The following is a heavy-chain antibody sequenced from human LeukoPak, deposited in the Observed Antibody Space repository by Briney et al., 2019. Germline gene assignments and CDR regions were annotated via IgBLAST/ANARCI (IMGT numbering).Heavy chain of an antibody. CDR1: GGSISSGNYY. V-gene: IGHV4-61*02. D-gene: IGHD4-23*01. CDR2: IYTSGNT. Sequence: PSETLSLTCTVSGGSISSGNYYWSWIRQPAGKGLEWIGRIYTSGNTNYNPSLKSRVTISLDTSKNQFSLKLSSVTAADTAVYYCARREPHGDYGGKIRYYYYMDVWGKGTTITISS. J-gene: IGHJ6*03. CDR3: ARREPHGDYGGKIRYYYYMDV.